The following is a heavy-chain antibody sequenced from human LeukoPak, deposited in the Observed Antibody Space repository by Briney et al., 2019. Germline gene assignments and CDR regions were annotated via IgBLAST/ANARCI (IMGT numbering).Heavy chain of an antibody. D-gene: IGHD3-3*01. V-gene: IGHV3-23*01. Sequence: GGSLRLSCAASGFTFSSYAMSWVRQAPGKGLEWVSAISGSGGSTYYADSVKSRFTISRDNSKNTLYLQMNSLRAEDTAVYYCAKPTYYDFWSGYTHFDYWGQGTLVTVSS. CDR2: ISGSGGST. CDR1: GFTFSSYA. J-gene: IGHJ4*02. CDR3: AKPTYYDFWSGYTHFDY.